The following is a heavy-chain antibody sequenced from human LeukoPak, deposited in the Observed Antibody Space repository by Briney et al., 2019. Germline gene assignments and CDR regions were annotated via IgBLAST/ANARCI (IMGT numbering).Heavy chain of an antibody. CDR1: GYSVTELS. D-gene: IGHD3-9*01. Sequence: ASVKVSCKVSGYSVTELSMHWVRQAPGKGLEWMGGFDPENGETIYAQKFQGRVTMTEDTSTDTAYMELSSLRSEDTAVYYCATSYYDILTGYRPLAYWGQGTLVTVSS. J-gene: IGHJ4*02. CDR2: FDPENGET. V-gene: IGHV1-24*01. CDR3: ATSYYDILTGYRPLAY.